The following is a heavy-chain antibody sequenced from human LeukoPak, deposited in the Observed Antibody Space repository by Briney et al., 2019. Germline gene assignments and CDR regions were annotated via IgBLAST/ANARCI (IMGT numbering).Heavy chain of an antibody. Sequence: GGSLRLSCAASGFTLNRHSTNWVRQVPGKGLEWVSYISTTSTIYYADSVKGRFTISRDSAKNSLYLQMNSLRDEDTAVYYCARGDAAIDYWGQGTLVTVSS. D-gene: IGHD5-18*01. J-gene: IGHJ4*02. CDR2: ISTTSTI. CDR3: ARGDAAIDY. CDR1: GFTLNRHS. V-gene: IGHV3-48*02.